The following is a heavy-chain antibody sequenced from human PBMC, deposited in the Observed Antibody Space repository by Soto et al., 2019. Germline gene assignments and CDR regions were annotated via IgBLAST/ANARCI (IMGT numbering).Heavy chain of an antibody. V-gene: IGHV3-33*01. Sequence: GSLRLSCAASGFTFSSYGMHWVRQAPGKGLEWVAVIWYDGSNKYYADSVKGRFTISRDNSKNTLYLQMNSLRAEDTAVYYCASLGSLGYCSGGSCYPQSWFDPWGQGTLVTVSS. CDR2: IWYDGSNK. CDR3: ASLGSLGYCSGGSCYPQSWFDP. J-gene: IGHJ5*02. D-gene: IGHD2-15*01. CDR1: GFTFSSYG.